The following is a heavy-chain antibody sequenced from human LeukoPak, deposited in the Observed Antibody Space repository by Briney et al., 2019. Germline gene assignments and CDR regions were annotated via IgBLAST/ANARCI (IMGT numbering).Heavy chain of an antibody. CDR2: IIPIFDTS. CDR1: GGTFRSKA. Sequence: ASVKVSCKASGGTFRSKAVTWVRQAPGQGLEWMGGIIPIFDTSKYAQKFQGRVTITTDESTTTAYMELSSLRAEDTAVYYCAKDGEHSSSWPNYFDYWGQGTLVTVSS. V-gene: IGHV1-69*05. CDR3: AKDGEHSSSWPNYFDY. J-gene: IGHJ4*02. D-gene: IGHD6-13*01.